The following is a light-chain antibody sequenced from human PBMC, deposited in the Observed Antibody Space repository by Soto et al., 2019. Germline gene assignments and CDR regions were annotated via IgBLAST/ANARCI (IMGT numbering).Light chain of an antibody. J-gene: IGKJ2*01. Sequence: EIVMTQSPATLSVSPGERAALSCRASQSVNSNFAWYQQKPGQAPRLLIYGASTRATDIPARFSGSGSGTEFTLTISSQQSEDFAVYYCQQYNNWPYTFGQGTKLEIK. V-gene: IGKV3-15*01. CDR1: QSVNSN. CDR3: QQYNNWPYT. CDR2: GAS.